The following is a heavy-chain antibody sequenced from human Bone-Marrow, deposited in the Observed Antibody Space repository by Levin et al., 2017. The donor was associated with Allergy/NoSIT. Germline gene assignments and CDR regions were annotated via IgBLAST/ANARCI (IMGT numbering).Heavy chain of an antibody. CDR2: IKTSDGST. D-gene: IGHD6-13*01. V-gene: IGHV1-46*01. CDR3: ARSGHLAAAGRSEGMYFDY. CDR1: GYTFTNYY. J-gene: IGHJ4*02. Sequence: ASVKVSCKASGYTFTNYYMHWVRQAPGQGLEWVAIIKTSDGSTSYAQKFQGRITVTRDTSTSTVYMELSSLRSEDTAVYYCARSGHLAAAGRSEGMYFDYWGQGTLVTVSS.